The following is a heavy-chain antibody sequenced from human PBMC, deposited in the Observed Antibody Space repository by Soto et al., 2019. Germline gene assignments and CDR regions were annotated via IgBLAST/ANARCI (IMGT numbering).Heavy chain of an antibody. J-gene: IGHJ6*03. CDR3: ARFMTTVTTVRYYYMDV. V-gene: IGHV4-31*03. Sequence: QVQLQESGPGLVKPSQTLSLTCTVSGGSISSGGYYWSWIRQHPGKGLEWIGYIYYSGSTYYNPSLQSRVTISVDTSKNQFSLKLSSVTAADTAVYYCARFMTTVTTVRYYYMDVWGKGTTVTVSS. CDR1: GGSISSGGYY. CDR2: IYYSGST. D-gene: IGHD4-17*01.